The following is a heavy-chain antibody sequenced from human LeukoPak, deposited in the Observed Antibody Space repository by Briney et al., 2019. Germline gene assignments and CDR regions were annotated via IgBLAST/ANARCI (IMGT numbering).Heavy chain of an antibody. D-gene: IGHD6-6*01. Sequence: SETLSLTCAVYGGSFRGYYWSWIRQPPGKGLEWIGEINHSGSTNYNPSLKSRVTISVDTSKNQFSLKLSSVTAADTAVYYCASAGYSSSSFDYWGQGTLVTVSS. V-gene: IGHV4-34*01. CDR2: INHSGST. CDR3: ASAGYSSSSFDY. CDR1: GGSFRGYY. J-gene: IGHJ4*02.